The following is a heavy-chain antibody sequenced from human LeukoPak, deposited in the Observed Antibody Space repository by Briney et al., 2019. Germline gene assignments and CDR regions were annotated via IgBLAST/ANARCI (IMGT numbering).Heavy chain of an antibody. D-gene: IGHD3-22*01. J-gene: IGHJ4*02. Sequence: GRSLRLSCAASGFTFSSYAMHWVRQAPGKGLEWVAVISYDGSNKYYADSVKGRFTISRDNSKNTLYLQMNSLRAEDTAVYYCARGSAIDYYDSSGRKTSNFVRRSLDYWGQGTLVTVSS. CDR1: GFTFSSYA. V-gene: IGHV3-30-3*01. CDR3: ARGSAIDYYDSSGRKTSNFVRRSLDY. CDR2: ISYDGSNK.